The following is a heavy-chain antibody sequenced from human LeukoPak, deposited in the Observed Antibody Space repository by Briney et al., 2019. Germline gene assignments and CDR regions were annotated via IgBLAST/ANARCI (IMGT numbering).Heavy chain of an antibody. D-gene: IGHD5-18*01. V-gene: IGHV4-4*07. CDR3: ARELESVVFQGYSYGYFDY. Sequence: PSETVSLMYTVSGRSISRYYWIWIRQPAGKGLEGIGHVYTSGSTNYNPSLKSRVTMSVDTSKNQFSLKLSSVTAADTAVYYCARELESVVFQGYSYGYFDYWGQGTLVTVSS. CDR1: GRSISRYY. J-gene: IGHJ4*02. CDR2: VYTSGST.